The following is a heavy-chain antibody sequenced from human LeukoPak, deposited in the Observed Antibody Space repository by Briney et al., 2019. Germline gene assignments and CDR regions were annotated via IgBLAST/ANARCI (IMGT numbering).Heavy chain of an antibody. CDR3: ATFSINWGFFYFDY. CDR1: GFSFSSYW. V-gene: IGHV3-74*01. J-gene: IGHJ4*02. Sequence: GGSLRLSCAASGFSFSSYWMHWVSHAPGKGLVWVSRVNTDGSSTSYADSVKGRFTISRDNAKNTLYLQMNSLRTEDTAVYYCATFSINWGFFYFDYWGQGALVTVSS. CDR2: VNTDGSST. D-gene: IGHD7-27*01.